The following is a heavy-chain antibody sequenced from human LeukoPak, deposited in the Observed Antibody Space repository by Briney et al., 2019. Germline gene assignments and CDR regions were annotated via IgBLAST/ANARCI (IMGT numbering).Heavy chain of an antibody. J-gene: IGHJ5*02. D-gene: IGHD3-10*01. CDR2: INPNSGNT. CDR3: ARGGITMVRGVISHWFDP. Sequence: ASVKVSCKASGYTFTGYYMHWVRQAPGQGLEWMGWINPNSGNTGYAQKFQGRVTMTRNTSISTAYMELSSLRSEDTAVYYCARGGITMVRGVISHWFDPWGQGTLVTVSS. V-gene: IGHV1-8*02. CDR1: GYTFTGYY.